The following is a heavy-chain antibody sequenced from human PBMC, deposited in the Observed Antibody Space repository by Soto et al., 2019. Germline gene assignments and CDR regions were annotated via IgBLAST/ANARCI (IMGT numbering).Heavy chain of an antibody. D-gene: IGHD2-15*01. CDR2: IYYSGST. V-gene: IGHV4-59*12. Sequence: PSETLSLTCTVSGGSISSYYWRWIRQPPGKGLEWIGYIYYSGSTNYNPSPKSRVTISVDTSKNQFSLKLSSVTAADTAVYYCARGTVVTGNFDYWGQGTLVTVS. CDR3: ARGTVVTGNFDY. J-gene: IGHJ4*02. CDR1: GGSISSYY.